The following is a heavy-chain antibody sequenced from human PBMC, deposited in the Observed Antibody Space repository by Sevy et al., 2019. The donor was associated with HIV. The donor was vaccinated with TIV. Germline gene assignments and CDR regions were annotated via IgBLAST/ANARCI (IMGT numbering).Heavy chain of an antibody. CDR1: GFTFSSYS. D-gene: IGHD3-3*01. J-gene: IGHJ6*02. V-gene: IGHV3-48*01. CDR2: ISSSSNTM. CDR3: ARDLRTEWLLYPAYYHGMDV. Sequence: GGSLRLSCAAYGFTFSSYSMNWVRQAPGKGLEWISYISSSSNTMYYADSAKGRFTISRDNAKNSVFLQMNSLRAEDTAVYYCARDLRTEWLLYPAYYHGMDVWGQGTTVTVSS.